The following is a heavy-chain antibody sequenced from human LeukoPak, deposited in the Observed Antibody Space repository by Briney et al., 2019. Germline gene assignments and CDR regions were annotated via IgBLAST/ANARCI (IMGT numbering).Heavy chain of an antibody. D-gene: IGHD2-2*01. CDR3: ARDLGEIVVVPAAIEGYNWFDP. CDR2: ISAYNGNT. V-gene: IGHV1-18*01. J-gene: IGHJ5*02. CDR1: GYTFTSYG. Sequence: GASVKVSCKASGYTFTSYGISWVRPAPGQGLEWLGWISAYNGNTNYAQKLQGRVTMTTDTSTSTAYMELRSLRSDDTAVYYCARDLGEIVVVPAAIEGYNWFDPWGQGTLVTVSS.